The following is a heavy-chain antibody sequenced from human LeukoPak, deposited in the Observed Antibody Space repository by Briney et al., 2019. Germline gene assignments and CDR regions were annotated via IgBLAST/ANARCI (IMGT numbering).Heavy chain of an antibody. CDR3: TRAWDIIFY. D-gene: IGHD1-26*01. Sequence: SLRLSCTASGFTFGDYAMNWFRQAPGKGLEWVGFIRSKAYGGTTEYAASVKGKVTISRNDSKSIAYLQMNSLKTEDTAVYYCTRAWDIIFYWGQGTLVTVSS. CDR2: IRSKAYGGTT. V-gene: IGHV3-49*03. J-gene: IGHJ4*02. CDR1: GFTFGDYA.